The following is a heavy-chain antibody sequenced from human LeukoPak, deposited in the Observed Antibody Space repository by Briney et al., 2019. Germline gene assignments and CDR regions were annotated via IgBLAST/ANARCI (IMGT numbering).Heavy chain of an antibody. CDR3: ARGGRRVTTVVTSDY. Sequence: ASVKVSCKASGYTFTSYGISWVRQAPGQGLEWMRWISAYNGNTNYAQKLQGRVTMTTDTSTSTAYMELRSLRSDDTAVYYCARGGRRVTTVVTSDYWGQGTLVTVSS. D-gene: IGHD4-23*01. CDR2: ISAYNGNT. CDR1: GYTFTSYG. J-gene: IGHJ4*02. V-gene: IGHV1-18*01.